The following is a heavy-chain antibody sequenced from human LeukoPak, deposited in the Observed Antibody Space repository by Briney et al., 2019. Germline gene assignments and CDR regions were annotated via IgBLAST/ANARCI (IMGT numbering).Heavy chain of an antibody. CDR1: GGTFSSYA. Sequence: GAAVKVSCKASGGTFSSYAISWVRQAPGQGLGWMGRLIPILGIANYAQKFQGRVTITADKSTSTAYIELSSLRSEDTAVYYCASNSNRYSSGWLDYWGQGTLVTVS. CDR3: ASNSNRYSSGWLDY. V-gene: IGHV1-69*04. D-gene: IGHD6-19*01. CDR2: LIPILGIA. J-gene: IGHJ4*02.